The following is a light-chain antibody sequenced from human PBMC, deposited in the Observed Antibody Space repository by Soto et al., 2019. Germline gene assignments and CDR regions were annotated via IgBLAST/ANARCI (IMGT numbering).Light chain of an antibody. J-gene: IGKJ1*01. CDR1: QSISTY. CDR3: QQTYSTPPT. Sequence: DIQMIQSPSSLSASVGDRGTITCRASQSISTYLNWYQQKAGLAPKLLIYAASSLQSGVPSRFSGSGSGTDFTLTISSLQPEPFANYYCQQTYSTPPTFGQGTKVDIK. V-gene: IGKV1-39*01. CDR2: AAS.